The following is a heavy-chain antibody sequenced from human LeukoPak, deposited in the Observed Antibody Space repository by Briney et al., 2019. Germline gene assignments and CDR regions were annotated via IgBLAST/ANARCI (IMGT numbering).Heavy chain of an antibody. Sequence: GGSLRLSCAASGFTFSDYYMSWIRQAPGKGLEWVSYISSSGRTIFYADSVKGRFTISRDNSKNTLYLQMNSLRAEDTAVYYCARDFSSGWGFDYWGQGTLVTVSS. CDR3: ARDFSSGWGFDY. D-gene: IGHD6-19*01. CDR2: ISSSGRTI. CDR1: GFTFSDYY. V-gene: IGHV3-11*04. J-gene: IGHJ4*02.